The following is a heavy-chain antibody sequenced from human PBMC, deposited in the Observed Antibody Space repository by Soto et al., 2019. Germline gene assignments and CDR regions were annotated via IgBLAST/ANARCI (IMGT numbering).Heavy chain of an antibody. CDR2: IYYSGST. Sequence: QVQLQESGPGLVKPSQTLSLTCTVSGGSISSGDYYWSWIRQPPGKGLEWIGYIYYSGSTYYNPSLKSRVTISVDTSKNQFSLKLSSVTAADTAVYYCARGVGASRHYYYGMDVWGQGTTVTVSS. CDR1: GGSISSGDYY. J-gene: IGHJ6*02. D-gene: IGHD1-26*01. V-gene: IGHV4-30-4*01. CDR3: ARGVGASRHYYYGMDV.